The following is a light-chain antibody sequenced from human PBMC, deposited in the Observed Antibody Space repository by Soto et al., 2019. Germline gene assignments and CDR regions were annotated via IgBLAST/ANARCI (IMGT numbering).Light chain of an antibody. Sequence: DIVMTQSPDSLAVSLGERATINCKSSQSVLYSSNNKNYLAWYQQKPGQPPKLLIYWASTRESVVPDRFSGSGSGTDFTLTISSLQAEDVAVYSCQQYYSTPPTFGQGTKVEIK. CDR1: QSVLYSSNNKNY. J-gene: IGKJ1*01. CDR3: QQYYSTPPT. CDR2: WAS. V-gene: IGKV4-1*01.